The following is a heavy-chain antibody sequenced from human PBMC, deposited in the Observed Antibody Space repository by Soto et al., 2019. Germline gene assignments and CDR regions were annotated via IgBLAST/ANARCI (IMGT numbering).Heavy chain of an antibody. V-gene: IGHV1-69*02. D-gene: IGHD6-13*01. CDR2: ILPMLDIT. CDR1: GGTFSTYT. J-gene: IGHJ3*02. Sequence: QVQLVQSGAEVKKPGSSVKVSCKASGGTFSTYTIIWVRQAPGQGLEWMGRILPMLDITNSAKRFQGRVTITADKSTSTAYLDLSSLRSEDTAVYYCTLGSWSAETFDIWGRGTMVTVSS. CDR3: TLGSWSAETFDI.